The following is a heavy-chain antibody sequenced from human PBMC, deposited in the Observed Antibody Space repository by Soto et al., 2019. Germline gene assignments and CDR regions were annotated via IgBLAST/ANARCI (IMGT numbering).Heavy chain of an antibody. J-gene: IGHJ4*02. CDR2: TNSDGSDT. CDR3: ARDRGWSLFDY. CDR1: GFTFSTYW. Sequence: GGSLRLSCAAPGFTFSTYWMYWVRQAPGKGLVWVSRTNSDGSDTSYADSVKGRFTISRDNAKNTLYLQMNSLRAEDTAVYYCARDRGWSLFDYWGQGTLVTVSS. V-gene: IGHV3-74*01. D-gene: IGHD6-19*01.